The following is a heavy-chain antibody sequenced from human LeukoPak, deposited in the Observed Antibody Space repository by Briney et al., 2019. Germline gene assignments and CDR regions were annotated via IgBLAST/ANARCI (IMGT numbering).Heavy chain of an antibody. J-gene: IGHJ3*02. D-gene: IGHD5-24*01. CDR3: ARRNGYEAFDI. CDR1: GYIFTAYY. V-gene: IGHV1-2*02. CDR2: IDPNSGES. Sequence: ASVKVSCKASGYIFTAYYLHWVRQAPGQGLEWMGWIDPNSGESSSAPRFQGRVTMTRDTSISTAYMELSSLRFDDSALYSCARRNGYEAFDIWGQGTMVIVSS.